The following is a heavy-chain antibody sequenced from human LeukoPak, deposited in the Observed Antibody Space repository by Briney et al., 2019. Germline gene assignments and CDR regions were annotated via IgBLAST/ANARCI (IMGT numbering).Heavy chain of an antibody. CDR3: AKDGAWLRFDD. J-gene: IGHJ4*02. V-gene: IGHV3-11*04. Sequence: GGSLRLSCAASGFTFSDYYMSWIRQAPGKRLECVSYISSSGSTIYYADSVKGRFTISRDNAKNSLYLQMNSLRAEDTAVYYCAKDGAWLRFDDWGQGILVTVSS. CDR2: ISSSGSTI. D-gene: IGHD5-12*01. CDR1: GFTFSDYY.